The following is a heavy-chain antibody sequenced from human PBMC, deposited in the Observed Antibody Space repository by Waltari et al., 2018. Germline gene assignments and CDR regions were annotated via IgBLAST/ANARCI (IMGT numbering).Heavy chain of an antibody. CDR1: GYSISSGYY. CDR3: ARDCLCGYSYGSDDAFDI. V-gene: IGHV4-38-2*02. Sequence: QVQLQESGPGLVKPSETLSLTCAVSGYSISSGYYWGWIRQPPGKGLEWIGSIYHSGSTYYNPSLNSRVTISVDTSKNQFSLKLSSVTAADTAVYYCARDCLCGYSYGSDDAFDIWGQGTMVTVSS. D-gene: IGHD5-18*01. CDR2: IYHSGST. J-gene: IGHJ3*02.